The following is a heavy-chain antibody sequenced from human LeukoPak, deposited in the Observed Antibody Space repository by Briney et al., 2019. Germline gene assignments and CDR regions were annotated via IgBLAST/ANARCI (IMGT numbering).Heavy chain of an antibody. D-gene: IGHD6-19*01. CDR1: GGSFSGYY. V-gene: IGHV4-34*01. CDR2: INHSGST. CDR3: ARNQWLAYDAFDI. J-gene: IGHJ3*02. Sequence: SETLSLTCAVYGGSFSGYYWSWIRQPPGKGLEWIGEINHSGSTNYNPSLKSRVTISVDTSKNQFSLKLNSVTAADTAVYYCARNQWLAYDAFDIWGQGTMVTVSS.